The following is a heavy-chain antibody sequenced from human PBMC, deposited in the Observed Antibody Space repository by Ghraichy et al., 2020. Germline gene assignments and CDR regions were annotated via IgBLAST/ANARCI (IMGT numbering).Heavy chain of an antibody. CDR3: AREGGTYYFDY. Sequence: GESLNISCAASGFTVISTYMSWVRQAPGKGLEWVSVIYSGNSAYYADSVKGRFTISRDNSKNTLHLQMNSLGAEDTAVYYCAREGGTYYFDYWGQGTLVTVSS. D-gene: IGHD1-26*01. V-gene: IGHV3-53*01. J-gene: IGHJ4*02. CDR2: IYSGNSA. CDR1: GFTVISTY.